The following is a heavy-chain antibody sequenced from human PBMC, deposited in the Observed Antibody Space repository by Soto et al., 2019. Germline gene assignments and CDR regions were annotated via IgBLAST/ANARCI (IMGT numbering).Heavy chain of an antibody. CDR1: GFTFSSYS. J-gene: IGHJ4*02. CDR2: ISSSSSYI. Sequence: EVQLVESGGGLVKPGGSLRLSCAASGFTFSSYSMNWVRQAPGKGLEWVSSISSSSSYIYYADSVKGRFTISRDNAKNSLYLQTNSLRAEDTAVYYCARAVGYCTNGVCGGEYWGQGTLVNVST. D-gene: IGHD2-8*01. CDR3: ARAVGYCTNGVCGGEY. V-gene: IGHV3-21*01.